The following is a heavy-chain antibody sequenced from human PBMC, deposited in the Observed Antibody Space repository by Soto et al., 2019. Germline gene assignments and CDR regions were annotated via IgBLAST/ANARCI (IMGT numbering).Heavy chain of an antibody. J-gene: IGHJ4*02. D-gene: IGHD1-26*01. V-gene: IGHV3-23*01. Sequence: PGGSLRLSWAASGFTFSSFAMSWVRQAPGKGLEWVSAISGSGGSTYYADSVKGRFTISRDNSKNTLYLQMNSLRAEDTAVYYCARHPDSGSPRLRYFDYWGQGTLVTVSS. CDR2: ISGSGGST. CDR1: GFTFSSFA. CDR3: ARHPDSGSPRLRYFDY.